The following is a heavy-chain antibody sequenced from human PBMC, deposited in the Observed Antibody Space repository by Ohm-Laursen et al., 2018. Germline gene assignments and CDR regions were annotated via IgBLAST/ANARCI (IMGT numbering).Heavy chain of an antibody. Sequence: SVKVSCKASGGTFTSYAIRWVRQAPGQGLEWMGRIIPILGIANYAQKFQGRVTMTRNTSISTAYMELSSLRSEDTAVYYCARKRAARPGRDYGRDVWGQGTTVTVS. V-gene: IGHV1-69*04. D-gene: IGHD6-6*01. CDR2: IIPILGIA. CDR3: ARKRAARPGRDYGRDV. CDR1: GGTFTSYA. J-gene: IGHJ6*02.